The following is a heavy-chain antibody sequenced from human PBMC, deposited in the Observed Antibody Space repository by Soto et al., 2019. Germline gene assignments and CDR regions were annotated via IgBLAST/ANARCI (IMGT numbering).Heavy chain of an antibody. J-gene: IGHJ4*02. V-gene: IGHV3-7*05. D-gene: IGHD3-10*01. CDR3: AYGSGNYRSQY. Sequence: EVQLVESGGGLVQPGGSLRLSCAASGFTFSSYWLSWVRQAPGKGLEWVANINPDGSAKYYVDSVKGRFTISRDNAKNSLSLQMNSLRAEDTAVYYCAYGSGNYRSQYWGQGTLVTVSS. CDR2: INPDGSAK. CDR1: GFTFSSYW.